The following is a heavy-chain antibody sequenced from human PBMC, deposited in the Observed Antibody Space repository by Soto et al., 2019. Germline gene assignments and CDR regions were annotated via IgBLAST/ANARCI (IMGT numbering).Heavy chain of an antibody. D-gene: IGHD6-19*01. CDR3: ARVRYSSGWYFDY. Sequence: TSETLSLTCTVSGGSVSSGSYYWSWIRQPPGKGLEWIGYIYYSGSTNYNPSLKSRVTMSVDRSKNQFSLKVSSVTAADTAVYYCARVRYSSGWYFDYWGQGTPVTVSS. CDR2: IYYSGST. V-gene: IGHV4-61*01. CDR1: GGSVSSGSYY. J-gene: IGHJ4*02.